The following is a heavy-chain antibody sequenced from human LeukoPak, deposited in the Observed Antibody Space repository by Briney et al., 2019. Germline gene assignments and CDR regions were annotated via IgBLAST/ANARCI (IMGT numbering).Heavy chain of an antibody. V-gene: IGHV3-48*03. D-gene: IGHD2-15*01. CDR3: ARALCSGGSCYDY. Sequence: PGGSLRLSCAASGFTFSSYEMNWVRQAPGKGLEWVSYISSSGSTIYYADSVKGRFTISRGNAKNSLYLQMNSLRAEDTAVYYCARALCSGGSCYDYWGQGTLVTVSS. CDR1: GFTFSSYE. CDR2: ISSSGSTI. J-gene: IGHJ4*02.